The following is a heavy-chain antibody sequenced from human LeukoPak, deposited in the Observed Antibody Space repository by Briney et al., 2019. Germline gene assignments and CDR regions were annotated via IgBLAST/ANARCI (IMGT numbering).Heavy chain of an antibody. CDR2: IKEDGSEK. V-gene: IGHV3-7*01. CDR3: AKDSHYDFWSGYYSAFDI. J-gene: IGHJ3*02. Sequence: GGSLRLSCAASGFTFSSNWMSWVRQAPGKGLEWVANIKEDGSEKYYVDSVKGRFTISRDNAKNSLYLQMNSLRAEDTAVYYCAKDSHYDFWSGYYSAFDIWGQGTMVTVSS. CDR1: GFTFSSNW. D-gene: IGHD3-3*01.